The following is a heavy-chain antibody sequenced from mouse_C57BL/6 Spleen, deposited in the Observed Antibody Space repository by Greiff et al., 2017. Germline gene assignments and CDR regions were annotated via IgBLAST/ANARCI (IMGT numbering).Heavy chain of an antibody. CDR2: IYPGDGDT. CDR1: GYAFSSSW. V-gene: IGHV1-82*01. J-gene: IGHJ2*01. Sequence: QVQLQQSGPELVKPGASVKISCKASGYAFSSSWMNWVKQRPGKGLEWIGRIYPGDGDTNYNGKFKGKATLTADESSSTAYMQLSSLTSEDSAVYFCARSFITTVVDYWGQGTTLTVSS. D-gene: IGHD1-1*01. CDR3: ARSFITTVVDY.